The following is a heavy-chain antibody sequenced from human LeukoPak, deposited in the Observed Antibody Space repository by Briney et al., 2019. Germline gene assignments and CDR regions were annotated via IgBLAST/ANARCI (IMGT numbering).Heavy chain of an antibody. D-gene: IGHD3-10*01. CDR1: GFTFSSYG. J-gene: IGHJ4*02. CDR3: ARDHVINQAPPGF. CDR2: VWSDGTNK. V-gene: IGHV3-33*01. Sequence: GGSLRLSCAASGFTFSSYGMHWVCQAPGKGLEWVAVVWSDGTNKYYADSVKGRFTISRDNSKNTVYLQMNSLRAEDTAVYYCARDHVINQAPPGFWGQGTLVTVSS.